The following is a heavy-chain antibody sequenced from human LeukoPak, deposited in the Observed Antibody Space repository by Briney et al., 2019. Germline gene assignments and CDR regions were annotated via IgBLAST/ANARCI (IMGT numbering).Heavy chain of an antibody. CDR3: ARNHRGGGSYRD. J-gene: IGHJ4*02. CDR2: IYHSGST. CDR1: GGSISSSNW. D-gene: IGHD1-26*01. Sequence: PSETLSLTCTVSGGSISSSNWWSWVRQPPGKGLEWIGEIYHSGSTNYNPSLKSRVTISVDKSKNQFSLKLSSVTAADTAVYYCARNHRGGGSYRDWGQGTLVTVSS. V-gene: IGHV4-4*02.